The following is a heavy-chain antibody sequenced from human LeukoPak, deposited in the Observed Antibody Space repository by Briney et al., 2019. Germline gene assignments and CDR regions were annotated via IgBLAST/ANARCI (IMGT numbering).Heavy chain of an antibody. J-gene: IGHJ4*02. CDR3: ASGFLQWLY. V-gene: IGHV3-7*01. D-gene: IGHD3-3*01. CDR2: INPDGSIK. Sequence: GGSLRLSCAASGFIFGGYWMSWVRQAPGRGLEWVANINPDGSIKYYVDSIKGRFTISRDNANNSLYLQMNSLRAEDTAVYYCASGFLQWLYWGQGTLVTVSS. CDR1: GFIFGGYW.